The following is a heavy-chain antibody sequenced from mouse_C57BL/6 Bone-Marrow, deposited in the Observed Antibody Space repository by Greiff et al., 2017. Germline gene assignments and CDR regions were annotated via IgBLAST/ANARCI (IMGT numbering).Heavy chain of an antibody. V-gene: IGHV1-81*01. CDR2: IYPRSGNT. J-gene: IGHJ2*01. CDR3: ARDSSGYVDY. CDR1: GYTFTSYG. Sequence: QVLLQQSGAELARPGASVKLSCTASGYTFTSYGISWVKQRTGQGLEWLGEIYPRSGNTYYNEQCTGKATLTADKSSSTAYMELRSLTSEDSAVYCCARDSSGYVDYWGQGTTLTVSS. D-gene: IGHD3-2*02.